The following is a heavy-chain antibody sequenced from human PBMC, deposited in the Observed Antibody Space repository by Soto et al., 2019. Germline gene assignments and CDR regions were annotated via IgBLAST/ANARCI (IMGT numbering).Heavy chain of an antibody. D-gene: IGHD3-16*02. CDR1: VYTFTRDY. J-gene: IGHJ4*02. V-gene: IGHV1-46*03. CDR3: ARGLHLGELSFFDY. CDR2: INPSGGST. Sequence: AASVKVSCKAPVYTFTRDYMHWVRQAPGQGLEWMGIINPSGGSTRYAQKFQGRVTMTRDTSTSTVYMELSSLRSEDTAVYYCARGLHLGELSFFDYWGQGTLVTVSS.